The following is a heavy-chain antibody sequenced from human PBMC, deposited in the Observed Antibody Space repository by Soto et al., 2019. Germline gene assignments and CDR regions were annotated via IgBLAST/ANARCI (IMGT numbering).Heavy chain of an antibody. V-gene: IGHV5-51*01. D-gene: IGHD6-19*01. CDR2: IYLSDSDT. Sequence: PGESLKISCKGSGYIFTSYWIAWVRQMPGKGLEWMGIIYLSDSDTSYSPSFQGRVTISADKSISTAYLQWSSLKASDTAMYCCARYSSGWPYYFDYWGQGTLVTVSS. J-gene: IGHJ4*02. CDR3: ARYSSGWPYYFDY. CDR1: GYIFTSYW.